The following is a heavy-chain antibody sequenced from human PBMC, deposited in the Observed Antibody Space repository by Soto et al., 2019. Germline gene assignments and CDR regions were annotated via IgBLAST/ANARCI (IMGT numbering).Heavy chain of an antibody. CDR1: GFTFSSYA. CDR2: ISGSGGST. J-gene: IGHJ4*02. D-gene: IGHD6-19*01. V-gene: IGHV3-23*01. Sequence: EVQLLESGGGLVQPGGSLRLSCAASGFTFSSYAMSWVRQAPGKGLEWVSAISGSGGSTYYADSVKGRYTISRDNSKNTLYLQMNSLRAEDTAVYYCAKFQTAGFLYFDYWGQGTLVTVSS. CDR3: AKFQTAGFLYFDY.